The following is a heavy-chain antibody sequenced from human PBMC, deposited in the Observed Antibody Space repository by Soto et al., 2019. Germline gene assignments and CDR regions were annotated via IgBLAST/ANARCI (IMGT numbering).Heavy chain of an antibody. CDR3: ARDPTPRIYDSSGYYAAFDI. CDR1: GFTFSSYG. Sequence: QVQLVESGGGVVQPGRSLRLSCAASGFTFSSYGMHWVRQAPGKGLEWVAVIWYDGSNKYYADSVKGRFTISRDNSKNTLYLQMNSLRAEDTAVSYCARDPTPRIYDSSGYYAAFDIWGQGTMVTVSS. V-gene: IGHV3-33*01. D-gene: IGHD3-22*01. CDR2: IWYDGSNK. J-gene: IGHJ3*02.